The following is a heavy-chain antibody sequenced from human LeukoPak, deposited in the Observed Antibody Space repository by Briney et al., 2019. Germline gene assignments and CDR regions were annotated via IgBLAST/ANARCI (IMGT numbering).Heavy chain of an antibody. D-gene: IGHD1-14*01. CDR2: ISRSGDSI. V-gene: IGHV3-64D*06. CDR3: VKGTYTAAH. J-gene: IGHJ4*02. Sequence: SGGSLRLSCSASGFTFSSYAMHWVRQAPGKGLEYVSAISRSGDSIYYADSMKGRISISRDNSKNTLYLQMSSLRAEDTAVYYCVKGTYTAAHWGQGTLVTVSS. CDR1: GFTFSSYA.